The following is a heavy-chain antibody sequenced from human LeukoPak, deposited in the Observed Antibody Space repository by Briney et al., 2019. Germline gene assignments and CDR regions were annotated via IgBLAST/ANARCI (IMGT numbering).Heavy chain of an antibody. J-gene: IGHJ3*01. CDR3: ARGGPAAILGDV. CDR1: GYTFTSYY. Sequence: ASVKVSCTAAGYTFTSYYMHWVRQAPGPGLEGMGIINPSGGSTSYAQKFQGRVTMTRDTSTSTVYMELSSLRSEDTAVYYCARGGPAAILGDVWGQGTMVTVSS. D-gene: IGHD2-2*01. CDR2: INPSGGST. V-gene: IGHV1-46*01.